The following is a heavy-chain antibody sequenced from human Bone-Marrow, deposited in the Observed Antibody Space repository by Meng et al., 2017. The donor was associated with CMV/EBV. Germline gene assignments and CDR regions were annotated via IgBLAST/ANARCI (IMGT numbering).Heavy chain of an antibody. V-gene: IGHV4-59*04. CDR2: IYYSGST. CDR1: GGSISSYY. CDR3: ARNSPREGIDY. Sequence: SETLSLTCTVSGGSISSYYWSWVRQPPGKGLEWIGYIYYSGSTYYNPSLKSRVTISVDTSKNQFSLKLSSVTAADTAVYYCARNSPREGIDYWGQGTLVTVSS. D-gene: IGHD1-26*01. J-gene: IGHJ4*02.